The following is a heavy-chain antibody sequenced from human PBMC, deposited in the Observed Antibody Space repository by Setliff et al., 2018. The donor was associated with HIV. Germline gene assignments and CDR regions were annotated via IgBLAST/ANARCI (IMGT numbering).Heavy chain of an antibody. Sequence: ASVKVSCKASGYTFTSYDINWVRQATGQGLEWMGWMNPNSGNTGYAQKFQGRVTMTRNTSISTAYMELSSLRSEDTAVYYCARVTHTAMVNYYYYGMDVWGQGTTVTVS. D-gene: IGHD5-18*01. CDR1: GYTFTSYD. CDR2: MNPNSGNT. V-gene: IGHV1-8*02. CDR3: ARVTHTAMVNYYYYGMDV. J-gene: IGHJ6*02.